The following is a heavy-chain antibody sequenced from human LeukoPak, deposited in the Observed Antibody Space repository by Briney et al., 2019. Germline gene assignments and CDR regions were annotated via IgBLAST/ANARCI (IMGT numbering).Heavy chain of an antibody. J-gene: IGHJ4*02. CDR3: ARPPVDASDY. CDR1: GFAVTSHG. CDR2: IRSDGTNK. V-gene: IGHV3-30*02. Sequence: GGSLRLSCAASGFAVTSHGLHWVRQTPGKGLEWVAFIRSDGTNKFYADSVKGRFTISRDDSKNTLYLQMNSLTPEDTGVYYCARPPVDASDYWGQGTLVTVS. D-gene: IGHD5-12*01.